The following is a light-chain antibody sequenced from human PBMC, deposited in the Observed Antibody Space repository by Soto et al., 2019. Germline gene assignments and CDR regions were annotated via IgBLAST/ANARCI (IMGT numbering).Light chain of an antibody. V-gene: IGKV1-39*01. CDR1: QSIRNY. J-gene: IGKJ1*01. CDR2: AAS. Sequence: DIQMTQSPSSLSASVGDRVTISCRASQSIRNYVSWYQQKPGTAPKLLIRAASTLQSGVPSRFRGRGSGTAFTLTISRLQLEDVGTYFCQETDSTPQPFAQGT. CDR3: QETDSTPQP.